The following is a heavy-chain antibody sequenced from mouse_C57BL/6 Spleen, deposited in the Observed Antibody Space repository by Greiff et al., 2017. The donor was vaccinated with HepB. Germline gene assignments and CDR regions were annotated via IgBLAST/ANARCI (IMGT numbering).Heavy chain of an antibody. Sequence: QVQLKQSGPGLVAPSPSLSITCTVSGFSLTSYGVDWVRQSPGKGLEWLGVIWGVGSTNYNSALKSRLSISKDNSKSQVFLKMNSLQTDDTAMYYCARTYDYDERGAMDYWGQGTSVTVSS. CDR1: GFSLTSYG. CDR2: IWGVGST. J-gene: IGHJ4*01. CDR3: ARTYDYDERGAMDY. D-gene: IGHD2-4*01. V-gene: IGHV2-6*01.